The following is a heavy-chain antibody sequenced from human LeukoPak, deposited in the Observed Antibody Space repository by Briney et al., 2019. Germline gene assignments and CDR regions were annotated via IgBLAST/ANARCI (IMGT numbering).Heavy chain of an antibody. Sequence: SGGSLRLSCAASGFTFSNYWMHWVRQAPGKGLVWVSRIKSDGSITSYADSVKGRFTISRDNAKNTLYLQMNSLRAEDTAMYYCARDRFYGDADLDSWGQGALVTVSS. J-gene: IGHJ4*02. CDR2: IKSDGSIT. V-gene: IGHV3-74*01. CDR1: GFTFSNYW. CDR3: ARDRFYGDADLDS. D-gene: IGHD4-17*01.